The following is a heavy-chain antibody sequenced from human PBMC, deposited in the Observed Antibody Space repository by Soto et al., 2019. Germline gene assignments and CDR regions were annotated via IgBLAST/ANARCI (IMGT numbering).Heavy chain of an antibody. CDR1: GFTFSSHG. Sequence: QVHLVESGGGVVQPGRSLRLSCAASGFTFSSHGMHWIRQAPGKGLEWVAVIPYDGSHQYYADSVKGRFSISRDNAKNTLQQQINSLNAEDTAVYYFAKLRVLEWEVQEADYWGQGTLVAVSS. D-gene: IGHD3-3*01. V-gene: IGHV3-30*18. CDR3: AKLRVLEWEVQEADY. J-gene: IGHJ4*02. CDR2: IPYDGSHQ.